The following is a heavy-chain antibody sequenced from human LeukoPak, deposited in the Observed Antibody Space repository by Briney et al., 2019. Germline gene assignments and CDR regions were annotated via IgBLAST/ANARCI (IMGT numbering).Heavy chain of an antibody. V-gene: IGHV3-74*01. CDR1: GFTFSGYW. CDR3: ARSYRSDDSFDP. Sequence: GGSLRLSCAASGFTFSGYWMHWVRQAPGKGLVWVSRINSDGSSTNYADSVKGRFTISRDNAKNTLYLQMNSLRAEDTAVYYCARSYRSDDSFDPWGQGTLVTVSS. J-gene: IGHJ5*02. CDR2: INSDGSST. D-gene: IGHD3-16*02.